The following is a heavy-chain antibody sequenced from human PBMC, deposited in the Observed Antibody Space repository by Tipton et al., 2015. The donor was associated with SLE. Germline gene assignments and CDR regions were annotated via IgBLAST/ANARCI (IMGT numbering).Heavy chain of an antibody. CDR2: INHSGST. Sequence: LRLSCAVYGGSFSGYYWSWIRQPPGKGLEWIGEINHSGSTNHNPSLKSRVTISVDTSKNQFSLKLSSVTAADTAVYYCAREPVYYYYYMDVWGKGTTVTVSS. CDR3: AREPVYYYYYMDV. V-gene: IGHV4-34*01. CDR1: GGSFSGYY. J-gene: IGHJ6*03.